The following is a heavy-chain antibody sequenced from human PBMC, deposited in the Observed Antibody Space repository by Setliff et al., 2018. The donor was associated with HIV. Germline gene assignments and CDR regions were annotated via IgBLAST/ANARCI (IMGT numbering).Heavy chain of an antibody. CDR3: ARGKWEPRGYYYYKDV. CDR2: IIPIFGTA. D-gene: IGHD1-26*01. J-gene: IGHJ6*03. V-gene: IGHV1-69*13. Sequence: SVKVSCKASGGTFSSYAISWVRQAPGQGLEWMGGIIPIFGTANYAQKVQGRVTITADESTSTAYMELSTLRSEDTAVYYCARGKWEPRGYYYYKDVWGKGTTVTVSS. CDR1: GGTFSSYA.